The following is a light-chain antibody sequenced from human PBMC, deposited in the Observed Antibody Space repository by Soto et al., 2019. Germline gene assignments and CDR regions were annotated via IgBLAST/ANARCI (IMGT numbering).Light chain of an antibody. Sequence: QSVLTQPRSVSGSPGQSVTISCTGTSSDVGGYNYVSWYQQHPGKAPKLMIYDVSKRPSGVPDRFSGSKSGNTASLTISGLQAEDAADYYCCSYAGSYTFGVFGGGTKLTVL. CDR2: DVS. CDR1: SSDVGGYNY. V-gene: IGLV2-11*01. CDR3: CSYAGSYTFGV. J-gene: IGLJ3*02.